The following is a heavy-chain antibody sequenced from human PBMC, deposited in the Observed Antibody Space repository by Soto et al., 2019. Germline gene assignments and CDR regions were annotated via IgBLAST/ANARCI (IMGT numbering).Heavy chain of an antibody. D-gene: IGHD4-17*01. CDR1: GGSVSSGSYY. CDR3: AREATVASYFDY. Sequence: SETLSLTCTVSGGSVSSGSYYWSWIRQPPGKGLEWIGYIYYSGSTNYNPSLKSRVTISVDTSKNQFSLKLSSVTAADTAVYYCAREATVASYFDYWGQGTLVTV. CDR2: IYYSGST. J-gene: IGHJ4*02. V-gene: IGHV4-61*01.